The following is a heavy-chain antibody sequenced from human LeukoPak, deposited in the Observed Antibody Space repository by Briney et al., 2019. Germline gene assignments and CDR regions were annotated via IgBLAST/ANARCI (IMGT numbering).Heavy chain of an antibody. CDR3: ARDGRITIPGDYYMDV. Sequence: VASVKVSCKASGYTFTSYYMHWVRQAPGQGLEWMGIINPSGGSTSYAQKFQGRVTMTRDMSTSTVYMELSSLRSEDTAVYYCARDGRITIPGDYYMDVWGKGTTVTVSS. CDR1: GYTFTSYY. V-gene: IGHV1-46*01. J-gene: IGHJ6*03. D-gene: IGHD3-3*01. CDR2: INPSGGST.